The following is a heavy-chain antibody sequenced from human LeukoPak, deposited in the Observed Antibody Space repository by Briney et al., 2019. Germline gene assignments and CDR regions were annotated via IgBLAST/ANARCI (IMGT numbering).Heavy chain of an antibody. CDR3: TRAIRFLEWLYRFDP. CDR2: SETDGGTT. V-gene: IGHV3-49*02. J-gene: IGHJ5*02. D-gene: IGHD3-3*01. Sequence: SETDGGTTEYAASVKGRFTISRDDSKSIAYLQMNSLKTEDTAVYYCTRAIRFLEWLYRFDPWGQGTLVTVSS.